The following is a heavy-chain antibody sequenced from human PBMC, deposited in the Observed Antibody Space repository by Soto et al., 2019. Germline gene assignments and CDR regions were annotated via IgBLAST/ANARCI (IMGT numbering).Heavy chain of an antibody. D-gene: IGHD2-2*01. V-gene: IGHV1-69*02. J-gene: IGHJ3*02. CDR3: AGGLYCSSTSCYDSVAFDI. Sequence: QVQLVQSGAEVKKPGSSVKVSCKASGGTFSSYTISWVRQAPGQGLEWMGRIIPILGIANYAQKFQGRVTIAADKSTSTAYMELSSLRSEDTAVYYCAGGLYCSSTSCYDSVAFDIWGQGTMVTVSS. CDR2: IIPILGIA. CDR1: GGTFSSYT.